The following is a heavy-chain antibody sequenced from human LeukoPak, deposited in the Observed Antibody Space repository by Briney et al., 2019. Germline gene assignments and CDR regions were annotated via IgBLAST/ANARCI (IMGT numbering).Heavy chain of an antibody. D-gene: IGHD2-2*01. J-gene: IGHJ6*02. CDR3: AAWSPNRKAVPAAYYYYGMDV. CDR1: GFTFTSSA. Sequence: ASVKVSCKASGFTFTSSAVQWVRQARGQRLEWIGWIVVGSGNTNYAQKFQERVTITRDMSTSTAYMELSSLRSEDTAVYYCAAWSPNRKAVPAAYYYYGMDVWGQGTTVTVSS. CDR2: IVVGSGNT. V-gene: IGHV1-58*01.